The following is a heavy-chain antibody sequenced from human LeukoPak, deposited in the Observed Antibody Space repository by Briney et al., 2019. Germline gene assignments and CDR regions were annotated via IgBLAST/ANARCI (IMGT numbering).Heavy chain of an antibody. Sequence: SETLSLTCTVSGGSISSSSCYWNWIRQPPGKGLEWIGIIYYNGNTHYNPSLKSRFTMSIDTSKNQFSLKLSSVTTADTAVYYCATYSITGAWAEYFLHWGQGTLVTVSS. CDR1: GGSISSSSCY. CDR2: IYYNGNT. J-gene: IGHJ1*01. CDR3: ATYSITGAWAEYFLH. V-gene: IGHV4-39*07. D-gene: IGHD2/OR15-2a*01.